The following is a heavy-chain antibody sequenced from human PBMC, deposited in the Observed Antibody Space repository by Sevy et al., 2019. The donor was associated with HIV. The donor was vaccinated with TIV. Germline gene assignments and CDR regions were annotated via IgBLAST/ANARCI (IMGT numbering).Heavy chain of an antibody. CDR2: IYYSGST. CDR1: GGSVSSGSYY. V-gene: IGHV4-61*01. J-gene: IGHJ5*02. Sequence: SETLSLTCTVSGGSVSSGSYYWSWIRQPPGKGLEWIGYIYYSGSTNYNPSLKCRVTISVDTSKNQFSLKLSSVTAADTAVYYCATVKIDTAMVRGNWFDPWGQGTLVTVSS. D-gene: IGHD5-18*01. CDR3: ATVKIDTAMVRGNWFDP.